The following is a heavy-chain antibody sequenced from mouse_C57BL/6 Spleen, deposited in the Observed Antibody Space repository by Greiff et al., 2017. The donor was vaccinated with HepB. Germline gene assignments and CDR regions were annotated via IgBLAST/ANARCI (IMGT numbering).Heavy chain of an antibody. V-gene: IGHV3-6*01. J-gene: IGHJ3*01. CDR2: ISYDGSN. CDR1: GYSITSGYY. Sequence: EVQVVESGPGLVKPSQSLSLTCSVTGYSITSGYYWNWIRQFPGNKLEWMGYISYDGSNNYNPSLKNRISITRDTSKNQFFLKLNSVTTEDTATYYCARGGRYYYGSSPFAYWGQGTLVTVSA. D-gene: IGHD1-1*01. CDR3: ARGGRYYYGSSPFAY.